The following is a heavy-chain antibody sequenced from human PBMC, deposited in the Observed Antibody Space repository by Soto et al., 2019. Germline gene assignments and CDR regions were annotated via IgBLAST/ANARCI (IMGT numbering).Heavy chain of an antibody. Sequence: QVRLVESGGGVVQPGRSLRLSCAASGFKFDNFGMHWVRQAPGKVPEWVAVIWHDGTNEHYADSVKGRFTISRDNPKNTVYLQMNSLRGDDTAMYYCARDRGVGATNAKDYWGQGTRVTVSA. CDR3: ARDRGVGATNAKDY. CDR2: IWHDGTNE. J-gene: IGHJ4*02. V-gene: IGHV3-33*08. D-gene: IGHD1-26*01. CDR1: GFKFDNFG.